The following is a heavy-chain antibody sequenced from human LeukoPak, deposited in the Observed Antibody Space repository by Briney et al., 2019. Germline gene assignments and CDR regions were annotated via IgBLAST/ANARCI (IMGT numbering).Heavy chain of an antibody. CDR1: GFTFDDYA. CDR2: ISWNSGSI. V-gene: IGHV3-9*01. J-gene: IGHJ6*03. D-gene: IGHD3-10*01. Sequence: GGSLRLSCAASGFTFDDYAMRWVRQAPGKGLEWVSGISWNSGSIGYADSVKGRFTISRDNAKNSLYLQMNSLRAEDTALYYCAKDYYGSEYYYYMDVWGKGTTVTVSS. CDR3: AKDYYGSEYYYYMDV.